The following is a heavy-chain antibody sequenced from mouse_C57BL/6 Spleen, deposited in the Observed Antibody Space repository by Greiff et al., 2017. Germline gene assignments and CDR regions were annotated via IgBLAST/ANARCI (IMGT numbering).Heavy chain of an antibody. CDR3: ASEALHYYGSSHWYFDV. J-gene: IGHJ1*03. V-gene: IGHV5-4*01. D-gene: IGHD1-1*01. CDR2: ISDGGSYT. CDR1: GFTFSSYA. Sequence: EVLLVESGGGLVKPGGSLKLSCAASGFTFSSYAMSWVRQTPEKRLEWVATISDGGSYTYYPDNVKGRFTISRDNAKNNRYLQMSHLKSEDTAMYYCASEALHYYGSSHWYFDVWGTGTTVTVSS.